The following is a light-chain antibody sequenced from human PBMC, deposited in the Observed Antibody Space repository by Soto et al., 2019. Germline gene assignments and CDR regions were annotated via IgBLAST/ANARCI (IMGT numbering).Light chain of an antibody. CDR1: SSDVGGYNY. J-gene: IGLJ1*01. CDR2: GVT. CDR3: TSYTSSSTLYV. V-gene: IGLV2-14*01. Sequence: QSALTQPASVSGSPGQSITISCTGTSSDVGGYNYVSWYQKHPGKAPKLMISGVTNRPAGVSNRFSGSKSGNTASLTITGLQAEDEADYYCTSYTSSSTLYVFGTGTKVTVL.